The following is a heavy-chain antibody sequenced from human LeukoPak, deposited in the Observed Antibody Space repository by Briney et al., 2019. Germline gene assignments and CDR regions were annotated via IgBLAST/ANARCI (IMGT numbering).Heavy chain of an antibody. Sequence: ASVKVSCKASGGTFSSYAISWVRQAPGQGLEWMGRIIPIFGIANYAQKFQGRVTITADKSTSTAYMELSSLRSEDTAVYYCARGRMHGDYDHWGQGTLVTVSS. CDR2: IIPIFGIA. CDR3: ARGRMHGDYDH. CDR1: GGTFSSYA. J-gene: IGHJ4*02. D-gene: IGHD4-17*01. V-gene: IGHV1-69*04.